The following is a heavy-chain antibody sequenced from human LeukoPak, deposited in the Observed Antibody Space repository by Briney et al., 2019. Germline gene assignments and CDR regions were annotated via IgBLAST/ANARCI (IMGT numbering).Heavy chain of an antibody. D-gene: IGHD1-7*01. CDR2: IRYDGSNK. V-gene: IGHV3-30*02. Sequence: GGSLRLSCAASGFTFSSYGMHWVRQAPGKGLEWVAFIRYDGSNKYYADSVKGRFTISRDSSKNTLYLQMNSLRAEDAAVYYCAKGRRAPLVGTITKSWIDYWGQGTLVTVSS. CDR1: GFTFSSYG. CDR3: AKGRRAPLVGTITKSWIDY. J-gene: IGHJ4*02.